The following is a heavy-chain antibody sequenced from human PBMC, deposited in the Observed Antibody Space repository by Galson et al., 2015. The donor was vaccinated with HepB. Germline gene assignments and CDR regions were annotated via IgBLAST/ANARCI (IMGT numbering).Heavy chain of an antibody. D-gene: IGHD3-22*01. V-gene: IGHV6-1*01. CDR3: ARGGSFQGGYYFLEPPPHNWFDP. CDR2: TYYRSKWYN. CDR1: GDSVSSNSAA. J-gene: IGHJ5*02. Sequence: CAISGDSVSSNSAAWNWIRQSPSRGLEWLGRTYYRSKWYNDYAVSVKSRITINPDTSKNQFSLQLNSVTPEDTAVYYCARGGSFQGGYYFLEPPPHNWFDPWVQGTLVTVSS.